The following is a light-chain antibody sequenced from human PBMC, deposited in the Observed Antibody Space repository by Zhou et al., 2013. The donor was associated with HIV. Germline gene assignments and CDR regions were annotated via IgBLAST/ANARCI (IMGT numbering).Light chain of an antibody. J-gene: IGKJ5*01. Sequence: EIVLTQSPGSLSLSPGERATLSCRASQSVSSNLAWYQQKPGQAPRLLIYGASSRATGIPDRFSGSGSGTDFTLTIASLEPEDFAVYYCQQYDYSPITFGQGTRLEIK. CDR2: GAS. CDR3: QQYDYSPIT. CDR1: QSVSSN. V-gene: IGKV3-20*01.